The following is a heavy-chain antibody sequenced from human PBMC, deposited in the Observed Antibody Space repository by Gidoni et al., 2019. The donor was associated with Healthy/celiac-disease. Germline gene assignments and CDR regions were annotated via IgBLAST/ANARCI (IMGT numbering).Heavy chain of an antibody. D-gene: IGHD6-19*01. Sequence: QVKLVDSGGGVVQPGRSLRLSCAASGFTFSSYAMHWVRQAQGKGLEWVAVISYEGSNKYYADSVKGRFTISRDNSKNTLYRQMNSLRAEDTAVYYCARESYIAVAGGYFDYWGQGTLVTVSS. CDR3: ARESYIAVAGGYFDY. CDR1: GFTFSSYA. CDR2: ISYEGSNK. V-gene: IGHV3-30-3*01. J-gene: IGHJ4*02.